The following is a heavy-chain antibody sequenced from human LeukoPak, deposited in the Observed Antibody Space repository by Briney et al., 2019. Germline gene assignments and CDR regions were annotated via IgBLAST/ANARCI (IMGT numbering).Heavy chain of an antibody. CDR2: IYYSGST. CDR1: GGSMNSYY. V-gene: IGHV4-59*08. D-gene: IGHD5-18*01. CDR3: ARHVWLQPFDY. Sequence: PETLSLTCSVSGGSMNSYYRSWIRQSPGKGLEWIGYIYYSGSTNYNPSLKSRVTISVDTSKNQFSLKLSSVTAADTAVYYCARHVWLQPFDYWGQGTLV. J-gene: IGHJ4*02.